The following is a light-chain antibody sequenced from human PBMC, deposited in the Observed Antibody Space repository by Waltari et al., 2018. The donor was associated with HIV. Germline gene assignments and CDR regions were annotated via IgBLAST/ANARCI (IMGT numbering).Light chain of an antibody. V-gene: IGLV1-40*01. CDR1: SSHLRARDA. CDR2: GNS. J-gene: IGLJ2*01. CDR3: QSYDSSLSAVV. Sequence: QSVLTQPPSVSGAPGPRVTIPCTGSSSHLRARDAVHWDPQLPGPAPKLLIYGNSNRPSGVPDRFSGSKSGTSASLAITGLQAEDEADYYCQSYDSSLSAVVFGGGTKLTVL.